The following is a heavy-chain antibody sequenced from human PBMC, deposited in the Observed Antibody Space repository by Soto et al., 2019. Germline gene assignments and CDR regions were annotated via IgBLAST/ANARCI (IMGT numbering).Heavy chain of an antibody. Sequence: ASVKVSCKASGYTFTGYYMHWVRQAPGQGLEWMGWINPNSGGTNYAQKFQGWVTMTRDTSISTAYMELSRLRSDDTAVYYCARAGGDYELDWFDPWGQGTLVTVSS. J-gene: IGHJ5*02. V-gene: IGHV1-2*04. CDR3: ARAGGDYELDWFDP. CDR2: INPNSGGT. D-gene: IGHD4-17*01. CDR1: GYTFTGYY.